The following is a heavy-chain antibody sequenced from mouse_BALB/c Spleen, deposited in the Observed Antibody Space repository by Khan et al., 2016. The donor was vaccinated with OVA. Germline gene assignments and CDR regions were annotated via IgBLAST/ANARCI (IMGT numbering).Heavy chain of an antibody. CDR1: GYLITSGYA. Sequence: EVQLQESGPGLVKPSQSLSLTCTVTGYLITSGYAWNWIRQFPGNKLEWMGYISYSGVTSYTPSLKSRISITRDTSKNQFFLQLNSVTTEDTATYYCARGNYYGYYFDYWGQGTTLTVSS. J-gene: IGHJ2*01. V-gene: IGHV3-2*02. D-gene: IGHD1-1*01. CDR3: ARGNYYGYYFDY. CDR2: ISYSGVT.